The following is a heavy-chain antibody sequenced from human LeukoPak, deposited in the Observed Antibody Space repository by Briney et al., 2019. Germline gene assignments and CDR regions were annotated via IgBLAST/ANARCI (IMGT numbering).Heavy chain of an antibody. CDR1: GYSFTSYG. V-gene: IGHV1-18*01. D-gene: IGHD2-15*01. CDR3: ARTVGYFDL. CDR2: ISAYNGNT. Sequence: GESLKISCKGSGYSFTSYGISWVRQAPGQGLEWMGWISAYNGNTNYAQKLQGRVTMTTDTSTSTAYMELRSLRSDDTAVYYCARTVGYFDLWGRGTLVTVSS. J-gene: IGHJ2*01.